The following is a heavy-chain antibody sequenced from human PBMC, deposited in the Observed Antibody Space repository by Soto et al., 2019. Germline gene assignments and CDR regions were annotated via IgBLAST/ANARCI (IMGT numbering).Heavy chain of an antibody. D-gene: IGHD2-2*02. CDR1: GFTFSSYS. Sequence: GGSLRLSCAASGFTFSSYSMNWVRQAPGKGLEWVSSISSSSSYIYYADSVKGRFTISRDNAKNSLYLQMNSLRAEDTAVYYCARDSPIWPSPVFDPWGQGTLVTVSS. J-gene: IGHJ5*02. CDR3: ARDSPIWPSPVFDP. CDR2: ISSSSSYI. V-gene: IGHV3-21*01.